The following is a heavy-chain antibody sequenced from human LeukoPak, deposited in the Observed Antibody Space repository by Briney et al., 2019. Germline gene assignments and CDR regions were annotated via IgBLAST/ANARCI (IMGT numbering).Heavy chain of an antibody. V-gene: IGHV4-39*07. D-gene: IGHD4-17*01. J-gene: IGHJ1*01. Sequence: SETQSLTCTVSGGSISSSSYYWGWIRQPPGKGLEWIGSIYYSGSTYYNPSLKSRVTMSVDTSKNQFSLKLSSVTAADTAVYYCARAGDYGDYGAEYFQHWVQGTLVTVSS. CDR3: ARAGDYGDYGAEYFQH. CDR2: IYYSGST. CDR1: GGSISSSSYY.